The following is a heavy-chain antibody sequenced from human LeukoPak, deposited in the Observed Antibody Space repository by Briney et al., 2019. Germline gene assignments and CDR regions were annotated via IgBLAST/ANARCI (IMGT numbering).Heavy chain of an antibody. V-gene: IGHV4-4*02. D-gene: IGHD3-22*01. CDR2: MYLSGTT. CDR1: GHSLNSLDL. J-gene: IGHJ4*02. Sequence: SETLSLTCTVSGHSLNSLDLGSWVRQPPGKGLGWIGEMYLSGTTHSNPSVKSRVTISIDKSKNQFFLNLSSATAADTAVYYCAGLVGRYSSGLYYYYFDYWGQGTLVTVSS. CDR3: AGLVGRYSSGLYYYYFDY.